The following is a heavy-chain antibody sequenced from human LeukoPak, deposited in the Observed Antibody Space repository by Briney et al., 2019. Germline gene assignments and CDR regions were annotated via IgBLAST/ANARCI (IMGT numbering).Heavy chain of an antibody. CDR3: ARGGYSYGRKYYFDY. CDR1: GGSISSGGYY. CDR2: IYYSGST. J-gene: IGHJ4*02. V-gene: IGHV4-31*03. D-gene: IGHD5-18*01. Sequence: PSETLSLTCTVSGGSISSGGYYWSWIRQHPGKGLEWIGYIYYSGSTYYNPSLKSRVTISVDTSKNQFSLKLSSVTAADTAVYYCARGGYSYGRKYYFDYWGQGTLVTVSS.